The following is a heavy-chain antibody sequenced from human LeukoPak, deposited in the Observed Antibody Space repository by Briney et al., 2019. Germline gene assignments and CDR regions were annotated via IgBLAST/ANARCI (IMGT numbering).Heavy chain of an antibody. CDR3: ASSRQAMIVVTSLDY. J-gene: IGHJ4*02. CDR1: GYTFTSYY. CDR2: INPNSGGT. Sequence: ASVKVSCKASGYTFTSYYMHWVRQAPGQGLEWMGWINPNSGGTNYAQKFQGRVTMTRDTSISTAYMELSRLRSDDTAVYYCASSRQAMIVVTSLDYWGQGTLVTVSS. V-gene: IGHV1-2*02. D-gene: IGHD3-22*01.